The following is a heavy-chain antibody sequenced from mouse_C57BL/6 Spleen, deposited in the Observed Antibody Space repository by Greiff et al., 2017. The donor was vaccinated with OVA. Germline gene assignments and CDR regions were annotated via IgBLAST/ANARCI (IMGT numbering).Heavy chain of an antibody. Sequence: VQLQQSGPVLVKPGASVKMSCKASGYTFTDYYMNWVKQSHGKSLEWIGVINPYNGGTSYNQKFKGKATLTVDKSSSTDYMELNSLTSEDSAVYYCARVGYYHYAMDYWGQGTSVTVSS. CDR3: ARVGYYHYAMDY. CDR1: GYTFTDYY. V-gene: IGHV1-19*01. J-gene: IGHJ4*01. CDR2: INPYNGGT. D-gene: IGHD2-3*01.